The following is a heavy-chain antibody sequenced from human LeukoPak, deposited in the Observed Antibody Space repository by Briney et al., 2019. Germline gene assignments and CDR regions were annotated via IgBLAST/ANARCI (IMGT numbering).Heavy chain of an antibody. CDR2: ISGGGGST. V-gene: IGHV3-23*01. CDR1: GFTFTSYS. CDR3: AKGGKWDVTPFDY. J-gene: IGHJ4*02. D-gene: IGHD1-26*01. Sequence: GGSLRLSCAASGFTFTSYSMNWVRRAPGKGLEWVSTISGGGGSTYYADSVKGRFTISRDNSKNTLYLQVNSLRAEDTAVYYCAKGGKWDVTPFDYWGQGTLVTVSS.